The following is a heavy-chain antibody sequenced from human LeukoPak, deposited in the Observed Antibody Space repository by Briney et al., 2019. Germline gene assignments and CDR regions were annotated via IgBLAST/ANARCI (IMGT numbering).Heavy chain of an antibody. Sequence: GGSLRLSCAASGFTFSSYGMHWVRQAPGKGLEWVAVISCDGSNKYYADSVKGRFTISRDNSKNTLYLQMNSLRAEDTAVYYCAKDPGQSFDYWGQGTLVTVSS. D-gene: IGHD3-10*01. J-gene: IGHJ4*02. CDR3: AKDPGQSFDY. CDR1: GFTFSSYG. V-gene: IGHV3-30*18. CDR2: ISCDGSNK.